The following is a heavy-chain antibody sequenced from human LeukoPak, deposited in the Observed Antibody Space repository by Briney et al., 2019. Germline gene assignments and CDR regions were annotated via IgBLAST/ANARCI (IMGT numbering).Heavy chain of an antibody. V-gene: IGHV3-21*01. CDR2: ISSSSSYI. D-gene: IGHD6-6*01. J-gene: IGHJ4*02. CDR3: ARDSDGGSSVFDY. CDR1: AFTVTSYP. Sequence: PGGSLRLSCAASAFTVTSYPMHWVRQAPGKGLEWVSSISSSSSYIYYADSVKGRFTISRDNAKNSLYLQMNSLRAEDTAVYYCARDSDGGSSVFDYWGQGTLVTVSS.